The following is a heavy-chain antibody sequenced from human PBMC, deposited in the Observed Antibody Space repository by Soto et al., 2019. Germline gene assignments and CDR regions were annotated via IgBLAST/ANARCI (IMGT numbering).Heavy chain of an antibody. CDR1: GYTFTTYG. CDR2: INTHNGNT. Sequence: QVQLEQSAPEVKKPGASVKVSCKASGYTFTTYGISWVRQAPGQGLEWLGWINTHNGNTNYAQNLQGRVIMTADTSTNTAYMELRSLRSDDTAIYYCTREGSAPYYYYGMDAWGQGTMVTVSS. CDR3: TREGSAPYYYYGMDA. V-gene: IGHV1-18*01. D-gene: IGHD3-10*01. J-gene: IGHJ6*02.